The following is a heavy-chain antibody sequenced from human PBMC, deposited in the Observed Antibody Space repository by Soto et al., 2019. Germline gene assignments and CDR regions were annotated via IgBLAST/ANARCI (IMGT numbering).Heavy chain of an antibody. CDR2: INSDGSST. J-gene: IGHJ4*02. V-gene: IGHV3-74*01. CDR1: GFTLSSYW. Sequence: GGSLGLSCAASGFTLSSYWMHWVRQAPGKGLVWVSRINSDGSSTSYADSVKGRFTISRDNAKNTLYLQMNSLRAEDTAVYYCARDWGDQRYYFDYWGQGTLVTVSS. CDR3: ARDWGDQRYYFDY. D-gene: IGHD2-21*02.